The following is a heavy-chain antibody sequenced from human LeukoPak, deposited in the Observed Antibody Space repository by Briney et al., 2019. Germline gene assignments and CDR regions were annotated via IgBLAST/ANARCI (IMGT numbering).Heavy chain of an antibody. Sequence: SETLSLTCAVYGESISGYSWNWVRQSPQKGLEYIGEISHSQSANSNPSLKPRVALSVDMSKNQCSLKLTSATAADTAVYYCARGSKFDGYCTAGACSSGYYDIWGHGTPVTVSS. V-gene: IGHV4-34*01. CDR3: ARGSKFDGYCTAGACSSGYYDI. CDR2: ISHSQSA. J-gene: IGHJ4*01. CDR1: GESISGYS. D-gene: IGHD2-8*02.